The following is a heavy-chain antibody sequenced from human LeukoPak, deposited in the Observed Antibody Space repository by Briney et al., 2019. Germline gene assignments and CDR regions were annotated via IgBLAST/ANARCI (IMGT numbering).Heavy chain of an antibody. D-gene: IGHD5-12*01. CDR3: ARNSGYDYYYYYYTDV. CDR2: IYSGGST. CDR1: GFTVSSNY. V-gene: IGHV3-53*01. J-gene: IGHJ6*03. Sequence: VGSLRLSCAASGFTVSSNYMSWVRQAPGKGLEWVSVIYSGGSTYYADSVKGRFTISRDNSKNTLYLQMNSLTAEDTAVYYCARNSGYDYYYYYYTDVWGKGTTVTVSS.